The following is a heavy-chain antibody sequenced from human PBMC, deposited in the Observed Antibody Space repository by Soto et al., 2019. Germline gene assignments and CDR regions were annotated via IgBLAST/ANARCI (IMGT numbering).Heavy chain of an antibody. D-gene: IGHD3-10*01. CDR3: ARDTGLAPAVRGY. V-gene: IGHV4-31*03. Sequence: QVQLQESGPGLVKPSQTLALTCSVTGDSIRGGGHYWDWIRQFPGKGLEWIGYVYHSGSTHYNPSIWGRLTRSIDTSKNQFSARLISVSAADTALYYCARDTGLAPAVRGYWGNGTQVTVSS. CDR1: GDSIRGGGHY. CDR2: VYHSGST. J-gene: IGHJ4*03.